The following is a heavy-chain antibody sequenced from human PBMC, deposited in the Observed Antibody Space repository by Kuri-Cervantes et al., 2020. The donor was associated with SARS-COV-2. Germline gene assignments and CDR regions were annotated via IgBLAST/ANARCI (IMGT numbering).Heavy chain of an antibody. CDR2: ITGSGGST. Sequence: GGSLRLSCVVSGFTFSTSAMNWVRQAPGKGLEWVSSITGSGGSTYLAASVRGRFTISRDNSKNTLYLQMNSLRAEDTAVYYCAKEERTAFDYWGQGTLVTVSS. CDR3: AKEERTAFDY. CDR1: GFTFSTSA. J-gene: IGHJ4*02. V-gene: IGHV3-23*01.